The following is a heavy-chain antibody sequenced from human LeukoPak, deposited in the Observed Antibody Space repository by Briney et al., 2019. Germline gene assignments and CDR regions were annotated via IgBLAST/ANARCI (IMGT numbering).Heavy chain of an antibody. V-gene: IGHV1-18*01. CDR3: ARDLHSSGWEGY. Sequence: ASVKVSCKASGYTFTNYGISWVQQALGQGLEWMGWISAYNGNTNYAQKFQGRVTMTTDASTSTAYMELRSLRSDDTAVYYCARDLHSSGWEGYWGQGTLVTVSS. D-gene: IGHD6-19*01. CDR2: ISAYNGNT. CDR1: GYTFTNYG. J-gene: IGHJ4*02.